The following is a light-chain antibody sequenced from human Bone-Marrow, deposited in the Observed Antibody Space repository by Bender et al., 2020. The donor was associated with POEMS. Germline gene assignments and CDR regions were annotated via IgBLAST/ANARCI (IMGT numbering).Light chain of an antibody. Sequence: SYVVTQPPSVSVAPGQTARITCGGNNIGIRTVHWYQQKPGLAPVLVLYDDSDRPSGVPDRFSGSKSGTSASLAITGLQAEDEADYYCATWDANLSGPYVVFGGGTKLTVL. J-gene: IGLJ2*01. CDR2: DDS. V-gene: IGLV3-21*02. CDR1: NIGIRT. CDR3: ATWDANLSGPYVV.